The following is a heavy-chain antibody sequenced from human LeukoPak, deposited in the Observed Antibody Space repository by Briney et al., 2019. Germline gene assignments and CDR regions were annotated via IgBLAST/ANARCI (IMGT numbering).Heavy chain of an antibody. CDR3: AKNRGHCVDGVCHNYYYMDV. Sequence: GGSLRLSCAASGFTFSSFAMTWVRQAPGKGLEWVSTVSGSAGRTDYADSVKGRFTISRDDLKNTLYLQMNGLRAEDTAVYYCAKNRGHCVDGVCHNYYYMDVWGRGTTVTVSS. J-gene: IGHJ6*03. CDR2: VSGSAGRT. D-gene: IGHD2-8*02. CDR1: GFTFSSFA. V-gene: IGHV3-23*01.